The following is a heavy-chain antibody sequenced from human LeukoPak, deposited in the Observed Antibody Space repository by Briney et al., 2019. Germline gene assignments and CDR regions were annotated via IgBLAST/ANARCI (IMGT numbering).Heavy chain of an antibody. CDR2: IYYSGST. D-gene: IGHD2-15*01. J-gene: IGHJ4*02. CDR1: DDSITMYY. V-gene: IGHV4-38-2*02. Sequence: SETLSLTCSVSDDSITMYYWTWIRQPPGKGLEWIGSIYYSGSTYYNPSLKSRVTISVDTSKNQFSLKLSSVTAADTAVYYCARDDCSGGSCYYLDYWGQGTLVTVSS. CDR3: ARDDCSGGSCYYLDY.